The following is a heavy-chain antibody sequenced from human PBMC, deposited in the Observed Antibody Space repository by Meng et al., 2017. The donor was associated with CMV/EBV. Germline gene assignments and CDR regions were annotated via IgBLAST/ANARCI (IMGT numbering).Heavy chain of an antibody. Sequence: ASSLVSCKASGYTFTSYYMHWVRQAPGQGLEWLGIIKPSGGSTSYAQKFQGRVTMTRDTSTSTVDMELSSLRSEETAVYYCARDGTQRITMIVSAFDIWGQGTMVTVSS. CDR3: ARDGTQRITMIVSAFDI. CDR2: IKPSGGST. J-gene: IGHJ3*02. D-gene: IGHD3-22*01. V-gene: IGHV1-46*01. CDR1: GYTFTSYY.